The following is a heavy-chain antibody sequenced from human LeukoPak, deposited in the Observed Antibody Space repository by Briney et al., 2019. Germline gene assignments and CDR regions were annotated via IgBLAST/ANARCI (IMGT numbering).Heavy chain of an antibody. CDR1: GFTFSSYG. V-gene: IGHV3-33*01. CDR2: IWYDGSNK. J-gene: IGHJ4*02. D-gene: IGHD3-22*01. Sequence: GGSLRLSCAASGFTFSSYGMHWVRQAPGNGLEWVAVIWYDGSNKYYADSVKGRFTISRDNSKNTLYLQMNSLRAEDTAVYYCARDYYYDSSGYYPRWGQGTLVTVSS. CDR3: ARDYYYDSSGYYPR.